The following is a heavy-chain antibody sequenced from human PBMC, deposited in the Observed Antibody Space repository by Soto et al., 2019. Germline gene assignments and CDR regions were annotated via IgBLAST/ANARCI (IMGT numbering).Heavy chain of an antibody. V-gene: IGHV4-31*03. CDR3: ARAHSGKLAVYYFDY. CDR2: IYYSGST. Sequence: SETLSLTCTVSGGSISSGGYYWSWIRQHPGKGLEWIGYIYYSGSTYYNPSLKSRVTISVDTSKNQFSLKLSSVTAADTAVYYCARAHSGKLAVYYFDYWGQGTLVTVSS. D-gene: IGHD1-26*01. CDR1: GGSISSGGYY. J-gene: IGHJ4*02.